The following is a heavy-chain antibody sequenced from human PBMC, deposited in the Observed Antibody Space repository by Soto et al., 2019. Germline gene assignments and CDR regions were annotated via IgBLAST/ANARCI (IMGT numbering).Heavy chain of an antibody. CDR2: INAGNGNT. V-gene: IGHV1-3*01. CDR1: GYTFTSYA. D-gene: IGHD3-3*01. CDR3: AREVGAYYDFWSGSTLFPPSYGMDV. Sequence: QVQLVQSGAEVKKPGASVKVSCKASGYTFTSYAMHWVRQAPGQRLEWMGWINAGNGNTKYSQKFQGRGTITRDTSASTAYMELSSLRSEDTAVYYCAREVGAYYDFWSGSTLFPPSYGMDVWGQGTTVTVSS. J-gene: IGHJ6*02.